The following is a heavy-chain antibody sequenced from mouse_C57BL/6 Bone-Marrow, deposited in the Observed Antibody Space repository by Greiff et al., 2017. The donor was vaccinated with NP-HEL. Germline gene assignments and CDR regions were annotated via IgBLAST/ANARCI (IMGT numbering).Heavy chain of an antibody. CDR1: GFTFSDYG. J-gene: IGHJ3*01. CDR2: ISNLAYSI. Sequence: EVKVEESGGGLVQPGGSLKLSCAASGFTFSDYGMAWVRQAPRKGPEWVAFISNLAYSIYYADTVTGRFTISRENAKNTLYLEMSSLRSEDTAMYYCARWDGNPFAYWGQGTLVTVSA. D-gene: IGHD2-1*01. V-gene: IGHV5-15*04. CDR3: ARWDGNPFAY.